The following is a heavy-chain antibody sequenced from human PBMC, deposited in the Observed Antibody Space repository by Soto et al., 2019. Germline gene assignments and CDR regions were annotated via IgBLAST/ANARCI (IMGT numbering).Heavy chain of an antibody. J-gene: IGHJ4*02. CDR1: GGSISSSNW. CDR2: IYHSGST. Sequence: SETLSLTCAVSGGSISSSNWWSWVRQPPGKGLEWIGEIYHSGSTNYNPSLKSRVTISVDKSKNQFSLKLSSVTAADTAVYYCARESPWDYDILTGYYLSGHYFDYWGQGTLVTVSS. V-gene: IGHV4-4*02. CDR3: ARESPWDYDILTGYYLSGHYFDY. D-gene: IGHD3-9*01.